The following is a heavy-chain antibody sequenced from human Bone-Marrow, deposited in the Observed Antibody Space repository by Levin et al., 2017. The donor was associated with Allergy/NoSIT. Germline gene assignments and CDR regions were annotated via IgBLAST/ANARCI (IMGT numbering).Heavy chain of an antibody. D-gene: IGHD1-1*01. J-gene: IGHJ4*02. CDR2: ISSGGRYT. CDR3: ARGGDWDDGGDFDL. Sequence: GESLKISCVVSGFPFSDYHMAWIRQAPGKGLEWVSDISSGGRYTDHADSVKGRFTISRDNAENSLYLHMNSLRVEDTAVYFCARGGDWDDGGDFDLWGQGTLVTVSS. V-gene: IGHV3-11*05. CDR1: GFPFSDYH.